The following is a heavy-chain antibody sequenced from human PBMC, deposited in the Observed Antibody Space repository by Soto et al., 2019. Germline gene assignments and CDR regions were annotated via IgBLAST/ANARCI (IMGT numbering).Heavy chain of an antibody. CDR2: ISAHNGNT. D-gene: IGHD2-2*01. V-gene: IGHV1-18*01. J-gene: IGHJ1*01. CDR1: GYTFTSYG. Sequence: ASVKVSCKASGYTFTSYGITWVRQAPGQGLEWMGWISAHNGNTNYAQKFQGRVTMTTDTSTSTAYMELRSLRAEDTAVYYCAKDLYEKSASWPAYWGLGNLVTVSS. CDR3: AKDLYEKSASWPAY.